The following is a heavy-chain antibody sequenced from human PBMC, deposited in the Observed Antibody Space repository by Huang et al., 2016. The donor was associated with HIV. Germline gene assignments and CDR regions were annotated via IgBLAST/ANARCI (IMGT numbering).Heavy chain of an antibody. V-gene: IGHV4-34*02. CDR1: GGSFSGHY. Sequence: QVQLQQWGAELLKPSETLSLTCAVSGGSFSGHYWTWIRQPPGRGLEWMGEISDRGSTTYNPSLKSRVTISGDTSQSQFSLKLNSVTAADTAIYYCARMFKYDSGGYWGNDAFDIWGQGTMVTVSS. J-gene: IGHJ3*02. CDR3: ARMFKYDSGGYWGNDAFDI. D-gene: IGHD3-22*01. CDR2: ISDRGST.